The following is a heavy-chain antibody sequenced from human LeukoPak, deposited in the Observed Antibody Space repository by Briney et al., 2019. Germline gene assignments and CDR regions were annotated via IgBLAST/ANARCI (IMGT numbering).Heavy chain of an antibody. CDR3: AKGLDFLFHY. J-gene: IGHJ4*02. Sequence: QTGGSLTLSCAASGFTFSNYAMSWVRQAPGKRLEWVSAISGSGGGPSYADSVKGRFTFSRASSKDTLYLQMNSLRAEDTAVYYCAKGLDFLFHYWGQGTLVTVSS. V-gene: IGHV3-23*01. CDR1: GFTFSNYA. CDR2: ISGSGGGP.